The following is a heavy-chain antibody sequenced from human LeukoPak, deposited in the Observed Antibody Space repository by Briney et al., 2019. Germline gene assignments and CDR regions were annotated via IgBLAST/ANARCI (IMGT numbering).Heavy chain of an antibody. D-gene: IGHD1-7*01. J-gene: IGHJ4*02. CDR1: GGSFSWGGSY. CDR3: ARDSRLASRTGTFDS. CDR2: IFHNGDT. Sequence: TPSQTLSLTCTISGGSFSWGGSYWSWIRQPPGKGLEWLGYIFHNGDTYYNSSLKSRASLSVDKANKKFSLRLTSVTAADTAVYFCARDSRLASRTGTFDSWGQGTLVIVSS. V-gene: IGHV4-30-2*01.